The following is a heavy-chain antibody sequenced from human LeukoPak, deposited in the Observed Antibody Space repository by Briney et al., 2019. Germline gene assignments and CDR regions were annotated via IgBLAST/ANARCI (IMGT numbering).Heavy chain of an antibody. CDR1: GGSISSGNYF. J-gene: IGHJ4*02. D-gene: IGHD6-19*01. CDR3: ARDLIGAVADI. Sequence: SETLSLTCTVSGGSISSGNYFWRWVRQPAGTGLEWVGRIYTSGSTNYNPSLKSRVTISVDSSKNQFSLKLSSVTAADTAVYYCARDLIGAVADIWGQGTLVTVSS. V-gene: IGHV4-61*02. CDR2: IYTSGST.